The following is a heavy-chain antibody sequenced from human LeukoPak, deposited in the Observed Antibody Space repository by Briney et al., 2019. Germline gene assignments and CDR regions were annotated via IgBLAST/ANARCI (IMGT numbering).Heavy chain of an antibody. J-gene: IGHJ4*02. CDR2: INPNSGGT. CDR1: GGTFSSYA. V-gene: IGHV1-2*02. D-gene: IGHD3-10*01. Sequence: ASVKVSCKASGGTFSSYAISWVRQARGQGLEWMGWINPNSGGTNYAQKFQGRVTMTRDTSISTAYMELSRLRSDDTAVHYCARVRGYYGSGSYPPLDYWGQGTLVTVSS. CDR3: ARVRGYYGSGSYPPLDY.